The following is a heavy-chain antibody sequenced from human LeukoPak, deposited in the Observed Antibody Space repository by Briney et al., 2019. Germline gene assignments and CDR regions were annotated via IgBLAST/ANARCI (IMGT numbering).Heavy chain of an antibody. CDR2: MHPSSGNT. Sequence: ASVKVSCKASGYTFTTYDINWVRQATGQGLEWMGWMHPSSGNTGYAQKFQGRVTMTRNTSISTAYIELSSLRSEDTAVYYCARGGIAVAGTEFDYWGQGTLVTVSS. CDR1: GYTFTTYD. CDR3: ARGGIAVAGTEFDY. D-gene: IGHD6-19*01. J-gene: IGHJ4*02. V-gene: IGHV1-8*01.